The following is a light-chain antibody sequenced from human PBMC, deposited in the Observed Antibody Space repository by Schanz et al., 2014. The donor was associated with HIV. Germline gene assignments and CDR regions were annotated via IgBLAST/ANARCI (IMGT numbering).Light chain of an antibody. V-gene: IGLV1-40*01. Sequence: QSVLTQPPSVSGAPGQRVTISCTGSSSNIGAGYDVHWYQQLPGTAPKLLIYGNSNRPSGVPERFSASKSGTSASLGITGLQTGDEADYYCGIWDTSLTAGELVFGPGTKLTVL. CDR1: SSNIGAGYD. J-gene: IGLJ1*01. CDR3: GIWDTSLTAGELV. CDR2: GNS.